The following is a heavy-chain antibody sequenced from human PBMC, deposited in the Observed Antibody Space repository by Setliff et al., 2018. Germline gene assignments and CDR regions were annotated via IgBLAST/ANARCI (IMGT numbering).Heavy chain of an antibody. J-gene: IGHJ4*02. CDR3: ARGGTFRYFDY. CDR1: GASTTTYY. D-gene: IGHD5-12*01. CDR2: VFYGGST. V-gene: IGHV4-59*01. Sequence: SETLSLTCAVSGASTTTYYWSWIRQPPGKGLEWIGYVFYGGSTKFNPPLKSRAAISVDSSKNQFSLKLRSVTAADTAAYYCARGGTFRYFDYWGQGTPVTVSS.